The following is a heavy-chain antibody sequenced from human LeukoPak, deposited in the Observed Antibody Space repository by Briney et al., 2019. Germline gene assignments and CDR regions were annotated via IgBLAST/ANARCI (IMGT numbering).Heavy chain of an antibody. V-gene: IGHV1-46*01. CDR2: INPSGGST. CDR3: ARDGEESIYYYYGMDV. D-gene: IGHD2-21*01. CDR1: GYSFTTHY. J-gene: IGHJ6*02. Sequence: GASVKVSCKASGYSFTTHYMHWVRQAPGQGLEWMGIINPSGGSTSYAQKLQGRVTMTRDTSTSTVYMELSSLRSEDTAVYYCARDGEESIYYYYGMDVWGQGTTVTVSS.